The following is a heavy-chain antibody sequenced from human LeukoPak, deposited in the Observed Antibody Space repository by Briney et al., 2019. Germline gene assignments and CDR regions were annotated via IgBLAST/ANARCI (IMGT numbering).Heavy chain of an antibody. D-gene: IGHD2-15*01. V-gene: IGHV1-18*01. Sequence: ASVKVSCKASGYTFSSYHVSRVRQAPGQGLEWMGWINTYDGNTNYAQNFQGRVAMTTDTSTSTAYMELSSLRSEDTAVYYCAAGWVCSGGSCYYYFDYWGQGTLVTVSS. CDR3: AAGWVCSGGSCYYYFDY. J-gene: IGHJ4*02. CDR1: GYTFSSYH. CDR2: INTYDGNT.